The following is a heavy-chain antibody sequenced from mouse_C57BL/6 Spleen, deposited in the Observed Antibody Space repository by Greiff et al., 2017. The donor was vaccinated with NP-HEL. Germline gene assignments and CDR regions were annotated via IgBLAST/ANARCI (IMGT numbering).Heavy chain of an antibody. CDR2: ISYDGSN. CDR3: AREGLGHWYFDV. Sequence: EVKLLESGPGLVKPSQSLSLTCSVTGYSITSGYYWNWIRQFPGNKLEWMGYISYDGSNNYNPSLKNRISITRDTSKNQFFLKLNSVTTEDTATYYCAREGLGHWYFDVWGTGTTVTVSS. D-gene: IGHD4-1*01. J-gene: IGHJ1*03. V-gene: IGHV3-6*01. CDR1: GYSITSGYY.